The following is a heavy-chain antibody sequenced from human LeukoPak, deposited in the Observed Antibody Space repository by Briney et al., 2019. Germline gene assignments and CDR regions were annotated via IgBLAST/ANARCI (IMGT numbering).Heavy chain of an antibody. CDR3: AKDSRLLWFGELLRY. V-gene: IGHV3-48*01. Sequence: GGSLRLSCAASGFTFSSYSMNWVRQAPGKGLEWLSYISPSSGTTYYADSVKGRFTISRDNAKNTLYLQMNSLRAEDTAVYYCAKDSRLLWFGELLRYWGQGTLVTVSS. D-gene: IGHD3-10*01. J-gene: IGHJ4*02. CDR1: GFTFSSYS. CDR2: ISPSSGTT.